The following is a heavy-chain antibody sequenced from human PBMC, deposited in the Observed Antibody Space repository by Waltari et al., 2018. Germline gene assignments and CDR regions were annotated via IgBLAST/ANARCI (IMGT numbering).Heavy chain of an antibody. CDR2: ISDSGVIT. V-gene: IGHV3-23*01. Sequence: EEHLLESGGGLAQPGGSLRLSCAASGFNCFSSAMSWVRQAPGKGLEWVSGISDSGVITKYADSVKGRFTVSRDNSKNTVFLHLNSLRAEDTAIYYCARHLYSIDYLELAKWGQGTLVTVSS. J-gene: IGHJ4*02. CDR3: ARHLYSIDYLELAK. CDR1: GFNCFSSA. D-gene: IGHD3-22*01.